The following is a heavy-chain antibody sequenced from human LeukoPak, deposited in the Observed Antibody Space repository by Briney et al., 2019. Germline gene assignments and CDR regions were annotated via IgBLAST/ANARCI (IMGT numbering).Heavy chain of an antibody. CDR3: ALRGYSYGSPYYYYYYMDV. D-gene: IGHD5-18*01. J-gene: IGHJ6*03. Sequence: ASVTVSFKSSVYTFTIYDINWVRQATGQGLEWMGWMNPNSGNTGYAQKFQGRVTMTRNTSISTAYMELSSLRSEDTAVYYCALRGYSYGSPYYYYYYMDVWGKGTTVTVSS. CDR2: MNPNSGNT. V-gene: IGHV1-8*01. CDR1: VYTFTIYD.